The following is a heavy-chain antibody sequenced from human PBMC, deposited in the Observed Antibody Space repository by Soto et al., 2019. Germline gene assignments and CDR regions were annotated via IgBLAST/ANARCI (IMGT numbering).Heavy chain of an antibody. Sequence: QVQLVQSGAEERSPGSSVKVSCKASGSSFKNYAINWVRQAPGQGIKWMGGLIPIFETTTFAQESRGRVTITVHKPSGALYMEFRSLRSDDTAWYYCGTNDPEESSAAHDGFDVWGQGTKLPVSS. CDR3: GTNDPEESSAAHDGFDV. CDR1: GSSFKNYA. J-gene: IGHJ3*01. CDR2: LIPIFETT. V-gene: IGHV1-69*06. D-gene: IGHD6-19*01.